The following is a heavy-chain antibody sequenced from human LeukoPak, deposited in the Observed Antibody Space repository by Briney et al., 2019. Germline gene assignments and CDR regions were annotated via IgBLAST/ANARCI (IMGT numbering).Heavy chain of an antibody. CDR1: GYSFTSYW. Sequence: GESLKISCKGSGYSFTSYWIGWVRQMPGKGLEWMGIIYPGDSDTRYSPSFQGQVTISADKSISTAYLQWSSLKASDTAMYYCARQKRHYYDSSSYFPGDFDIWGQGTMVTVSS. V-gene: IGHV5-51*01. CDR2: IYPGDSDT. J-gene: IGHJ3*02. D-gene: IGHD3-22*01. CDR3: ARQKRHYYDSSSYFPGDFDI.